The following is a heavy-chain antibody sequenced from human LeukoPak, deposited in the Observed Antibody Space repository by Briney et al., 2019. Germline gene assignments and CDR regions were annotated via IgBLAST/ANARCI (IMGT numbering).Heavy chain of an antibody. Sequence: GGSLRLSCVASGFTFDDYAMHWVRQAPGKGLEWVSGISWNSGTIGYGDSVKGRFTISRDSAKNSLYLQMNSLRAEDTALYYCAKGASTSCYSPADYWGQGTLVTVSS. CDR2: ISWNSGTI. J-gene: IGHJ4*02. V-gene: IGHV3-9*01. CDR1: GFTFDDYA. CDR3: AKGASTSCYSPADY. D-gene: IGHD2-2*01.